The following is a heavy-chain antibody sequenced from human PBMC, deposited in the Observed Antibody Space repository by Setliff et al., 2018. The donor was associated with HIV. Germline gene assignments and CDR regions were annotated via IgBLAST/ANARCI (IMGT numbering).Heavy chain of an antibody. Sequence: GASVKVSCKASGGTFSLYAINWVRQAPGQGLEWMGGIIPIFDTANYAQKFQGRVSIATDESTSTAYMELTSLKSEDTAVYYCASSRRGSYAIDNWGQGTLVTVSS. D-gene: IGHD3-16*01. CDR1: GGTFSLYA. CDR2: IIPIFDTA. J-gene: IGHJ4*02. CDR3: ASSRRGSYAIDN. V-gene: IGHV1-69*05.